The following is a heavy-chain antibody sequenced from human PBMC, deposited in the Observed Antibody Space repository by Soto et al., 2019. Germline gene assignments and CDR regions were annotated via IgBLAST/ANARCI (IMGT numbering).Heavy chain of an antibody. J-gene: IGHJ3*01. CDR3: AWRLDYYESIPSRAVDSCVI. D-gene: IGHD3-22*01. CDR1: GGTFSTHT. CDR2: IIPIFGTA. V-gene: IGHV1-69*18. Sequence: QVQLVQSGAEVKKPGSSVKVSCKTSGGTFSTHTISWVRQAPGQGLEWMGRIIPIFGTAKYAQNFQGRVTITAEESTDSSYMELSSLRSEDTAVDFCAWRLDYYESIPSRAVDSCVIWGQGTMVTVSS.